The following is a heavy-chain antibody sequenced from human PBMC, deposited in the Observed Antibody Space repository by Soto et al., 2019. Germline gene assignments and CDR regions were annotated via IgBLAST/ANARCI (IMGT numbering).Heavy chain of an antibody. CDR2: IYYSGST. J-gene: IGHJ6*02. Sequence: QVQLQESGPGLVKPSETLSLTCTVSGDSISTYYWSWIRQPPGKGLEWIGYIYYSGSTNYNPSLKSRVTISVDPSKSQFSLKLRSVAAADTAVYYCARFRWGSPYVMDVWGQGSTVTVFS. D-gene: IGHD2-21*01. CDR1: GDSISTYY. V-gene: IGHV4-59*01. CDR3: ARFRWGSPYVMDV.